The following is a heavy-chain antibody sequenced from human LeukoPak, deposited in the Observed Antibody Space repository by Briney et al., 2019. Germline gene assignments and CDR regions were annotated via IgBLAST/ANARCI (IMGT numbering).Heavy chain of an antibody. Sequence: PGTSLTLSCAASGFTFSTYGMHWVRQAPGKGLEWVAVISYDGSHKYYAVSVKGRFTLSRANSKNTLYMQMNRLTTEHPCVNFCAKAGGRGMPTVTYFDYWGQGTRVTVSS. D-gene: IGHD4-17*01. CDR1: GFTFSTYG. V-gene: IGHV3-30*18. CDR3: AKAGGRGMPTVTYFDY. J-gene: IGHJ4*02. CDR2: ISYDGSHK.